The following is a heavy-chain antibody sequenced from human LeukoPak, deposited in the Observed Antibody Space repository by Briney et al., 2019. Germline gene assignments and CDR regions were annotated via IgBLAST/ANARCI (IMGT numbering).Heavy chain of an antibody. D-gene: IGHD1-1*01. Sequence: PGGSLRLSCAASGFTFSSYWMSWVRQAPGKGLEWVANIKQDGSEKYYVDSVKGRFTISRDNAKNSLYLQMNSLRAEDTAVYYCARDGTTPTIPNYYYYYMDVWGKGTTVTISS. V-gene: IGHV3-7*01. J-gene: IGHJ6*03. CDR2: IKQDGSEK. CDR1: GFTFSSYW. CDR3: ARDGTTPTIPNYYYYYMDV.